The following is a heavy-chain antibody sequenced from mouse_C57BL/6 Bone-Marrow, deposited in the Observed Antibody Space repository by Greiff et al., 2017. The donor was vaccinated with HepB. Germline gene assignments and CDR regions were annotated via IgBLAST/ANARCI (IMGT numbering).Heavy chain of an antibody. D-gene: IGHD1-1*01. CDR3: TPPITTAKWYIDG. CDR2: IDPENGDT. Sequence: EVQLQQSGAELVRPGASVKLSCTASGFNIKDDYMHWVKQRPEQGLEWIGWIDPENGDTEYASKFQGKATITADTSSNTAYLQLSSLTSEDTAVYDCTPPITTAKWYIDGWGRGTTVTVSS. V-gene: IGHV14-4*01. CDR1: GFNIKDDY. J-gene: IGHJ1*03.